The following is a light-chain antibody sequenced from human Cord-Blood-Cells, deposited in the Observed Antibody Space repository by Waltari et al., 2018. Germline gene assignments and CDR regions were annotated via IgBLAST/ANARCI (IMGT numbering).Light chain of an antibody. V-gene: IGKV1-39*01. Sequence: DIQMTQSPSSPSASVGDRVTITCRASQSISSYLNWYQQKPGKAPKLLIYAASSWQSGVPSRFSGSGSGTDFTLTISSLQPEDFATYYCQQSYSTPFTFGPGTKVDIK. CDR3: QQSYSTPFT. CDR1: QSISSY. CDR2: AAS. J-gene: IGKJ3*01.